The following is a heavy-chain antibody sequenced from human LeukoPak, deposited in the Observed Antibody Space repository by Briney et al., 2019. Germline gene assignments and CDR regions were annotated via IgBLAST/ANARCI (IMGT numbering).Heavy chain of an antibody. CDR2: INGDGSHI. D-gene: IGHD6-6*01. V-gene: IGHV3-74*01. CDR3: AKDHGRIAARPDY. CDR1: GFTFSDYW. J-gene: IGHJ4*02. Sequence: PGGSLRLSCVASGFTFSDYWIHWVRQAPGKGLVWVSGINGDGSHINYADSVKGRFTVSRDNSKNTLYLQMNSLRAEDTAVYYCAKDHGRIAARPDYWGQGTLVTVSS.